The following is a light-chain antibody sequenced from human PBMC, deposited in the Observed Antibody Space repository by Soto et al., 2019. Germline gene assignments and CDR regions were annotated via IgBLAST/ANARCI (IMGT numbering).Light chain of an antibody. V-gene: IGLV2-14*01. J-gene: IGLJ3*02. CDR3: SSSTSSNTLV. Sequence: QSALTQPASVSASPGQSITISCTGGKNDIGSSDYVSWYQQHPGKAPKLIIYGVSNRPSGTSDRFSGSKSGNTASLTISGLQADDEADYYCSSSTSSNTLVFGGGTNATVL. CDR1: KNDIGSSDY. CDR2: GVS.